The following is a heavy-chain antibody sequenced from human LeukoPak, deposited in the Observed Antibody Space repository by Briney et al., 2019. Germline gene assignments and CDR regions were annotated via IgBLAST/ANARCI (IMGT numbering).Heavy chain of an antibody. J-gene: IGHJ3*02. CDR2: INPSGGST. D-gene: IGHD2-2*01. CDR1: GYTFTSYY. V-gene: IGHV1-46*01. CDR3: ARDDQYCSSISCPLDAFDI. Sequence: GASVKVSCKASGYTFTSYYMHWVRQAPGQGLEWMGKINPSGGSTSYAQKFQGRVTMTRGTSTSTVYMELSSLRSEDTAVYYCARDDQYCSSISCPLDAFDIWGQRTMVTVSS.